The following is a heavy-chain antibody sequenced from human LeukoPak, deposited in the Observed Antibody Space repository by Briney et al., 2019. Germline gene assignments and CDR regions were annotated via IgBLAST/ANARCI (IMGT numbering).Heavy chain of an antibody. CDR2: IYTSGST. CDR3: ATIYGDYSDFDS. D-gene: IGHD4-17*01. CDR1: GGSVSSYY. V-gene: IGHV4-4*07. J-gene: IGHJ4*02. Sequence: PSETLSLTCTVSGGSVSSYYWSWIRQPAGKGLEWIGRIYTSGSTNYNPSLKTRVTMSVDTSKNQFSLKLSSVTAADTAVYYCATIYGDYSDFDSWGQGTLVTVSS.